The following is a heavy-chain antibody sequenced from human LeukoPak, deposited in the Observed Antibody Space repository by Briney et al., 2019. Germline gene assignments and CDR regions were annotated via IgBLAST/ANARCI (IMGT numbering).Heavy chain of an antibody. D-gene: IGHD6-13*01. V-gene: IGHV4-39*01. J-gene: IGHJ4*02. CDR1: GGSISSSNYY. CDR2: IYYSGST. CDR3: ARRVAAAGHFDY. Sequence: PSETLSLTCTASGGSISSSNYYWGWIRQPPGKGLEWIGSIYYSGSTYYNPSLKSRVTISVDMSKNQFSLKLSSVTAADTAVYYCARRVAAAGHFDYWGQGTLVTVSS.